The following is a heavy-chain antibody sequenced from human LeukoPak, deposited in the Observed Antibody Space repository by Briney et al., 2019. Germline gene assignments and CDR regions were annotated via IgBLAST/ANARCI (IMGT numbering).Heavy chain of an antibody. J-gene: IGHJ4*02. CDR3: LRENHDSGWSFDY. CDR1: GFTFSSSA. D-gene: IGHD3-22*01. Sequence: GGSLRLSCAASGFTFSSSAMSWVRQVPGKGLEWVANINQGGSEKYYVDSVKGRFTISRDNAKNSLYLEMNSLRAEDTAVYYCLRENHDSGWSFDYWGQGTLVTVSS. CDR2: INQGGSEK. V-gene: IGHV3-7*01.